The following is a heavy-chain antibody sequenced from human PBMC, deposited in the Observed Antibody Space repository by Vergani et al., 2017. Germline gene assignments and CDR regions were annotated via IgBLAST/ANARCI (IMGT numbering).Heavy chain of an antibody. CDR1: GGSFTSYH. Sequence: QVQLQQWGGGLLKPSETLSLTCVVNGGSFTSYHWTWIRQSPGEGLEWVGDIDHTGRPDYNPSLKSRLTMSVEKSRNQFSLTLNSVTATDTAIYFCARVNTETNGHLYYYYYMDVGGQGTAVTVS. V-gene: IGHV4-34*01. CDR3: ARVNTETNGHLYYYYYMDV. CDR2: IDHTGRP. D-gene: IGHD4-11*01. J-gene: IGHJ6*03.